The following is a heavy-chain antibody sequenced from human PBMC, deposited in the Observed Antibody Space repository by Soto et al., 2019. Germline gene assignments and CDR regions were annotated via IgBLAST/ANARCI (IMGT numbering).Heavy chain of an antibody. V-gene: IGHV4-61*08. J-gene: IGHJ4*02. CDR1: GGSIRRSDSY. Sequence: SETLSLTCSVAGGSIRRSDSYWTWVRPGPGKGLEWIAYIYDSGSTDYNPSLKSRVTISVDTSKNQFSLKLSSVTAADTAVYYCARAAGEVLGPDYWGQGTLVTVSS. CDR3: ARAAGEVLGPDY. D-gene: IGHD3-16*01. CDR2: IYDSGST.